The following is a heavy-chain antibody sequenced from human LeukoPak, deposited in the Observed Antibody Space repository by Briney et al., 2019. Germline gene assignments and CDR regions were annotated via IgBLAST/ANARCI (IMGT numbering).Heavy chain of an antibody. V-gene: IGHV3-21*01. D-gene: IGHD3-10*01. CDR3: ARDLYYGSGSYQRGAFDI. J-gene: IGHJ3*02. CDR1: GFTFSSYS. CDR2: ISSSSSYI. Sequence: GGSLRLSCAASGFTFSSYSMNWVRQAPGKGLEWVSSISSSSSYIYYADSVKGRFTISRDNAKNSLYLQMNSLRAEDTAVYYCARDLYYGSGSYQRGAFDIWGQGTMVTVSS.